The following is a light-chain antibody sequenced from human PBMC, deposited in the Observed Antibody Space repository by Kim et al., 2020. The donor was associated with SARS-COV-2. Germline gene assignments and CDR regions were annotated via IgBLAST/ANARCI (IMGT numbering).Light chain of an antibody. CDR2: GAS. V-gene: IGKV3-20*01. CDR3: QQYGSSPLT. Sequence: SPGESATLSCRASQSVSRDCLAWYQQKPGQPPRLFIYGASNRATGISDRFTGSGSGTDFTLTINRLEPGDSAVYYCQQYGSSPLTFGGGTKVDIK. J-gene: IGKJ4*01. CDR1: QSVSRDC.